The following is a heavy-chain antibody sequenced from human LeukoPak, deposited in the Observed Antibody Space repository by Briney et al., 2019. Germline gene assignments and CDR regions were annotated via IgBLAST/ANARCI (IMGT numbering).Heavy chain of an antibody. CDR1: GFTFRTYS. CDR3: AKSYDFWSGRAFDI. CDR2: VSADGRTQ. D-gene: IGHD3-3*01. V-gene: IGHV3-30*18. J-gene: IGHJ3*02. Sequence: GGSLRLSCAASGFTFRTYSIHWVCQAPGKGLEWVTVVSADGRTQLYSDSVKGRFTVSRDNSLNTLHLQMNSLRAEDTAVYYCAKSYDFWSGRAFDIWGQGTMVTVSS.